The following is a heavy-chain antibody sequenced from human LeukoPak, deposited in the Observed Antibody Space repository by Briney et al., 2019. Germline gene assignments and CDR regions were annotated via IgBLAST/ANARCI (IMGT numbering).Heavy chain of an antibody. CDR3: ARGNNGYDV. D-gene: IGHD5-12*01. CDR1: GYSVINGYY. CDR2: VYHSGST. Sequence: PSETLSLTCTVSGYSVINGYYWGWIRQPPGKGLEWVASVYHSGSTIYSPSLKGRVTISLDTSKNQLSLKLTSVTAAVTAAYYCARGNNGYDVWGQGNLVTVSS. V-gene: IGHV4-38-2*02. J-gene: IGHJ4*02.